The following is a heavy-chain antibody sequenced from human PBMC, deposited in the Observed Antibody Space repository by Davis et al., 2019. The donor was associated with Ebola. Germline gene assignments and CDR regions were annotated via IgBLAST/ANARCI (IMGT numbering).Heavy chain of an antibody. D-gene: IGHD3-10*01. CDR2: ISSSSSTI. V-gene: IGHV3-48*02. CDR3: ARVGLLWFGELLYMDYYYGMDV. CDR1: GFTFSSYS. Sequence: GESLKISCAASGFTFSSYSMNWVRQAPGKGLEWVSYISSSSSTIYYADSVKGRFTISRDNAKNSLYLQMNSLRDEDTAVYYCARVGLLWFGELLYMDYYYGMDVWGKGTTVTVSS. J-gene: IGHJ6*04.